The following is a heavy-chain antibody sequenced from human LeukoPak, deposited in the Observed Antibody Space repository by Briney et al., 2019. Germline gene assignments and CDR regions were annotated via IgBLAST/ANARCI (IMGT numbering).Heavy chain of an antibody. J-gene: IGHJ4*02. CDR1: GGTFSSYA. D-gene: IGHD3-22*01. V-gene: IGHV1-69*04. Sequence: SVKVSCKASGGTFSSYAISWVRQAPGQGLEWMGRIIPILGIANYAQKFQGRVTITADKSTSTAYMELSSLRSEDTAVYYCARDLCREEYYYDSSGYYYGDYFDYWGQGTLVTVSS. CDR2: IIPILGIA. CDR3: ARDLCREEYYYDSSGYYYGDYFDY.